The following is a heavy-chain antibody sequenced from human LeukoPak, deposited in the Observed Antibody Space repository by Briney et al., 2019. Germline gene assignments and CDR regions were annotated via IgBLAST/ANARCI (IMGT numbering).Heavy chain of an antibody. CDR1: GGSISSYY. CDR2: FYYSGST. CDR3: ATSRGVLTPFDY. D-gene: IGHD3-10*01. Sequence: SETLSLTCTVAGGSISSYYWSWLRQPPGKGLEWIGHFYYSGSTNYNPSLKRRVTISGDTSKNQFSLKLNSVTASDTAVYYCATSRGVLTPFDYWGQGTLVSVSS. V-gene: IGHV4-59*01. J-gene: IGHJ4*02.